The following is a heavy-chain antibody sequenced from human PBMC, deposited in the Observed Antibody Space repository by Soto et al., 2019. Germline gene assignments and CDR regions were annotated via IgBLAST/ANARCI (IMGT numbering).Heavy chain of an antibody. CDR3: AKVSVAGPLSYYFDY. CDR1: GFTFRTYA. CDR2: ISGSGGST. Sequence: EVQLLESGGGLVQPGGSLRLSYAASGFTFRTYAMSWVRQAPGKGLEWVSGISGSGGSTYYADSVKGRFTISRDNAKNTLYLQMNSLRAEDMAVYYCAKVSVAGPLSYYFDYWGQGTLVTVSS. V-gene: IGHV3-23*01. D-gene: IGHD6-19*01. J-gene: IGHJ4*02.